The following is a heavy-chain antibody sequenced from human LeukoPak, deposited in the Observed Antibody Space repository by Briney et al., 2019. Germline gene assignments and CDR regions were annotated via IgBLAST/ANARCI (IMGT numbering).Heavy chain of an antibody. CDR3: ARDPDIAAAGDDY. V-gene: IGHV1-2*06. CDR2: INPNSGGT. Sequence: ASVKVSCKASGYTFTGYYMRWVRQAPGQGLEWMGRINPNSGGTNYAQKFQGRVTMTRDTSISTAYMELSRLRSDDTAVYYCARDPDIAAAGDDYWGQGTLVTVSS. CDR1: GYTFTGYY. D-gene: IGHD6-13*01. J-gene: IGHJ4*02.